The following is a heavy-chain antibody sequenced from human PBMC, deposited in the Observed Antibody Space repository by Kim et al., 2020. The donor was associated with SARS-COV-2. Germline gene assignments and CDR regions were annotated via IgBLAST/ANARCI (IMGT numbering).Heavy chain of an antibody. V-gene: IGHV1-3*01. J-gene: IGHJ4*02. CDR3: ASGMYDFWSGYYKPFYY. Sequence: ASVKVSCKASGYTLTSYAMHWVRQAPGQRLEWMGWINAGNGNTKYSQKFQGRVTITRDTSASTAYMELSSLRSEDTAVYYCASGMYDFWSGYYKPFYYWGQGTLVTVSS. CDR1: GYTLTSYA. D-gene: IGHD3-3*01. CDR2: INAGNGNT.